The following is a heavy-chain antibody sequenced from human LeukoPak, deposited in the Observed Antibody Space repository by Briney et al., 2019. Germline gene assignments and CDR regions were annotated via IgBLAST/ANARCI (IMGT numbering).Heavy chain of an antibody. CDR2: IWYDGSNK. CDR1: GFTFSSYG. Sequence: GGSLRLSCAASGFTFSSYGMHWVRQAPGKGLEWVAVIWYDGSNKYYADPVKGRFTISRDNSKNTLYLQMSSLRAEDTAVYYCARDLSNYYYYYGMDVWGQGTTVTVSS. CDR3: ARDLSNYYYYYGMDV. J-gene: IGHJ6*02. V-gene: IGHV3-33*01. D-gene: IGHD4-11*01.